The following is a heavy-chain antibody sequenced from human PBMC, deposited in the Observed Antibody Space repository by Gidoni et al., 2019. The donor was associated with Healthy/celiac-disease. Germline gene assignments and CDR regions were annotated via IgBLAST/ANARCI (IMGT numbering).Heavy chain of an antibody. CDR1: GYTFTSYA. J-gene: IGHJ5*02. V-gene: IGHV1-3*01. Sequence: QVQLVQSGAEVKKPGASVKVSCKASGYTFTSYAMHWVRQAPGQRLEWMGWINAGNGNTKYSQKFQGRVTITRDTSASTAYMELSSLRSEDTAVYYCARGSELLWFGDDAWFDPWGQGTLVTVSS. CDR3: ARGSELLWFGDDAWFDP. D-gene: IGHD3-10*01. CDR2: INAGNGNT.